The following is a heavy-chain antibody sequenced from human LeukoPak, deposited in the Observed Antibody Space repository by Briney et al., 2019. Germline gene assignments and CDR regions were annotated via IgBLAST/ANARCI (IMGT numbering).Heavy chain of an antibody. J-gene: IGHJ4*02. V-gene: IGHV3-48*03. CDR2: ISSSGSTI. CDR1: GFTFSSYE. D-gene: IGHD3-22*01. Sequence: GGSLRLSCAASGFTFSSYEMNWVRQAPGKGLEWVSYISSSGSTIYYADSVKGRFTISRDNAKNSLYLQMNSLRAEDTAVYYCARSGYYYDSSGYSELDYWGQGTLVTVSS. CDR3: ARSGYYYDSSGYSELDY.